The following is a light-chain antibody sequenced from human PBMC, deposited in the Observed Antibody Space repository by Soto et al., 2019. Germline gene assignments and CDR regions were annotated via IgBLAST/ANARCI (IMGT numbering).Light chain of an antibody. V-gene: IGKV3-20*01. CDR2: GAS. J-gene: IGKJ1*01. CDR3: QQYGSSPPWT. CDR1: QSVSSSY. Sequence: EIVLTQSPGILSLSPGERATLSCRASQSVSSSYLAWYQQKPGQAPRLLIYGASRRATGIPDRFSGRGSGTGFLLTISRLEPEDFAVYYCQQYGSSPPWTFGQGTKVEI.